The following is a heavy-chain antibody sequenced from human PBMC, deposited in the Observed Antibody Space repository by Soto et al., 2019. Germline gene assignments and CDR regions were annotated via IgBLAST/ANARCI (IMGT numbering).Heavy chain of an antibody. CDR3: TRAGYYSGSGTYSPPRYYGMDV. Sequence: QVQLVQSGAEVRKPGASVKVSCKASGYTFSNFGLSWVRQAPGQGLEWMGWISDYNGNTHYAQKFQGRLILTTDTSTRPAYVELRSLTSDVTAVYFCTRAGYYSGSGTYSPPRYYGMDVWGLGTTVTVSS. J-gene: IGHJ6*02. D-gene: IGHD3-10*01. V-gene: IGHV1-18*01. CDR1: GYTFSNFG. CDR2: ISDYNGNT.